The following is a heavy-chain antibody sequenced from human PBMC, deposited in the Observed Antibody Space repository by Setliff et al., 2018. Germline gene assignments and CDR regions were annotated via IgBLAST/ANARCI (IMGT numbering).Heavy chain of an antibody. J-gene: IGHJ5*02. V-gene: IGHV4-34*01. CDR3: ARAPQYTNYWYALSWFDP. CDR1: GGSFSDSH. D-gene: IGHD2-8*02. Sequence: PSETLSLTCAVYGGSFSDSHWSWIRQPPGKGLEWIGEIDQGGSTNYNPSLKSRVTISLDTSKNQFSLKLASTTAADTAIYYCARAPQYTNYWYALSWFDPWGQGTLVTVSS. CDR2: IDQGGST.